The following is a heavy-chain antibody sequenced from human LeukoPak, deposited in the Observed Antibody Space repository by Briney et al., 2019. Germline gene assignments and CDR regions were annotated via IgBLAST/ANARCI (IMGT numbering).Heavy chain of an antibody. CDR2: ISDSGGST. CDR1: GFTFSSYA. V-gene: IGHV3-23*01. J-gene: IGHJ4*02. CDR3: AKGDAYFDY. Sequence: GGSLRLSCAASGFTFSSYAMSEVRQAPGKWLECFSAISDSGGSTYYADSVKSRFTISRDNSTNTLYLQMNSLRAEDTAVYYCAKGDAYFDYWRQGTLVTVSS.